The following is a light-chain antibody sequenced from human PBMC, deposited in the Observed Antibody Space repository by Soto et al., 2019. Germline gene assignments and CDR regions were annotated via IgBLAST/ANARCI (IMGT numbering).Light chain of an antibody. J-gene: IGKJ5*01. CDR3: HQYNNWPT. Sequence: EVLMTKYPNALYVSTGERVTLSCRASQSGSDNLAWYQQKPGQGPRLLVYRASTRTLGIPARFSGSESGTEFTLTISSLQSEDFAVYYCHQYNNWPTFGQGTRPAI. CDR2: RAS. CDR1: QSGSDN. V-gene: IGKV3-15*01.